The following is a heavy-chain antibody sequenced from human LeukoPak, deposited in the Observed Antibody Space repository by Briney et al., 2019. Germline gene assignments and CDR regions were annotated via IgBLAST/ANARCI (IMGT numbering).Heavy chain of an antibody. CDR1: GGSISSYY. J-gene: IGHJ4*02. D-gene: IGHD3-3*01. V-gene: IGHV4-59*12. CDR3: ASSVKRFLEWLQQFDY. CDR2: IYYSGST. Sequence: SETLSLTCTVSGGSISSYYWSWIRQPPGKGLEWIGYIYYSGSTNYNPSLKSRVTISVDRSKNQFSLKLSSVTAADTAVYYCASSVKRFLEWLQQFDYWGQGTLVTVSS.